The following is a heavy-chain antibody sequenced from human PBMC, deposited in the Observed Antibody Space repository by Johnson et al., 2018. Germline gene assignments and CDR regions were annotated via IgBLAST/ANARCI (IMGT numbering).Heavy chain of an antibody. V-gene: IGHV3-30*18. Sequence: QVQLVQSGGGVVQPGRSLRLSCAASGFTFSSYGMHWVRQAPGKGLEWVAVISYDGSNKYYADSVKGRFTISRDNSKNTLYLQMNSLGAEDTAVYYCAKDGYYYDSSGSRVQYFQHWGQGTLVTVSS. J-gene: IGHJ1*01. D-gene: IGHD3-22*01. CDR3: AKDGYYYDSSGSRVQYFQH. CDR2: ISYDGSNK. CDR1: GFTFSSYG.